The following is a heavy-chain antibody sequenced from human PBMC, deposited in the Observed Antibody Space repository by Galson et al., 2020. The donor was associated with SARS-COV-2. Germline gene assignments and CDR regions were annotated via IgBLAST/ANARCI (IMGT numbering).Heavy chain of an antibody. CDR1: GFSVSSHY. D-gene: IGHD1-7*01. V-gene: IGHV3-53*05. Sequence: GGSLRLSCAASGFSVSSHYMSWVRQAPGRGLEWVSVIYSAGSTYYADSVRGRLTISRDNSKNTLYLQLNSLRPDDTAVYYCARSPRGNYYFDSWGQGTLVTVSS. J-gene: IGHJ4*02. CDR2: IYSAGST. CDR3: ARSPRGNYYFDS.